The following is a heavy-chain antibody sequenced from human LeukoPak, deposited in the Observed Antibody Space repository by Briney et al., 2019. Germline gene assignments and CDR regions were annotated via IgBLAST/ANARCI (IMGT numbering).Heavy chain of an antibody. CDR1: GYTFTGYY. J-gene: IGHJ4*02. CDR2: INPNSGGT. Sequence: ASVKVSCKASGYTFTGYYMHWVRQAPGQGLEWMEWINPNSGGTNYAQKFQGRVTMTRDTSISTAYMELSRLRSDDTAAYYCARVKQLVPDYWGQGTLVTVSS. D-gene: IGHD6-6*01. V-gene: IGHV1-2*02. CDR3: ARVKQLVPDY.